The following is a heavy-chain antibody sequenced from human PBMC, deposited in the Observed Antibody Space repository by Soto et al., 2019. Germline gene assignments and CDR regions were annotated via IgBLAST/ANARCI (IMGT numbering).Heavy chain of an antibody. J-gene: IGHJ6*02. Sequence: XSVKVSCKASGYTFTCYYMHWVRQAPGQGLEWMGWINPNSGGTNYAQKFQGRVTMTRDTSISTAYMELSRLRSDDTAVYYCARGRRFLEWLTYYYYYGMDVWGQGTTVTVSS. CDR3: ARGRRFLEWLTYYYYYGMDV. CDR1: GYTFTCYY. D-gene: IGHD3-3*01. CDR2: INPNSGGT. V-gene: IGHV1-2*02.